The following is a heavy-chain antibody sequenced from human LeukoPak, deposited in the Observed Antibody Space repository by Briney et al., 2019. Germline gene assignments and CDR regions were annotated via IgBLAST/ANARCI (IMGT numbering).Heavy chain of an antibody. V-gene: IGHV1-46*01. D-gene: IGHD1-1*01. CDR2: INPRSDST. J-gene: IGHJ4*02. CDR1: GYTFSIYY. Sequence: GASVKISCKAFGYTFSIYYIHWVRQAPRQGLEWMGVINPRSDSTTYAQKFQGRVTLTSGTSTDTVYMDLSSMRSDDTAVYYCARVSLPGTTYPPFDYWGQGTLVTVSS. CDR3: ARVSLPGTTYPPFDY.